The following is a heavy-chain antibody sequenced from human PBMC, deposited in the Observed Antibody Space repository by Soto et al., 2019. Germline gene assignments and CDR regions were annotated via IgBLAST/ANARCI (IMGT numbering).Heavy chain of an antibody. Sequence: ASVKVSCKASGYTFTSYGISWVRQAPGQGLEWMGWISAYNGNTNYAQKLQGRVTMTTDTSTSTAYMELRSLRSDDTAVYYCARDVYQLLGSNWFDPWGQGTLVTVSS. J-gene: IGHJ5*02. CDR3: ARDVYQLLGSNWFDP. CDR1: GYTFTSYG. V-gene: IGHV1-18*01. CDR2: ISAYNGNT. D-gene: IGHD2-2*01.